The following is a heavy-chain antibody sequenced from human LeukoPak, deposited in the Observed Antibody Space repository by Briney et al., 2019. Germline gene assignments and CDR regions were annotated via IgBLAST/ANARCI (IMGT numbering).Heavy chain of an antibody. D-gene: IGHD6-19*01. CDR2: IYHSGST. CDR3: ARTGAGTHYYYMDV. V-gene: IGHV4-38-2*02. Sequence: SETLSLTCTVSGYSISSGYYWGWIRQPPGKGLEWIGSIYHSGSTYYNPSLKSRVTISVDTSKNQFSLKLSSVTAADTAVYYCARTGAGTHYYYMDVWGKGTTVTVSS. J-gene: IGHJ6*03. CDR1: GYSISSGYY.